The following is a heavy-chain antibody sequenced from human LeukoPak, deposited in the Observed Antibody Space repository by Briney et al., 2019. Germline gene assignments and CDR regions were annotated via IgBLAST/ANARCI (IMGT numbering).Heavy chain of an antibody. Sequence: GGSLRLSCAASTFAFSSYAMHWVRQAPGKGLEWVAVISYDGSNKYYADSVKGRFTISRDNSKNTLYLQMNSLRAEDTAVYYCASTAPSYGDAVFDYWGQGTLVTVSS. CDR1: TFAFSSYA. V-gene: IGHV3-30*03. CDR3: ASTAPSYGDAVFDY. J-gene: IGHJ4*02. CDR2: ISYDGSNK. D-gene: IGHD4-17*01.